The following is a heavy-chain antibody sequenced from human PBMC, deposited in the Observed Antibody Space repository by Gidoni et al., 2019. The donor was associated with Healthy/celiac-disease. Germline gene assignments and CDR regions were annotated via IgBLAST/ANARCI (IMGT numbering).Heavy chain of an antibody. CDR2: ISAYNGNT. Sequence: VQLVQSGAEVKKPGAAVKVFCKASGYTFTSYGISWVRQDPGQGLEWMGWISAYNGNTNYAQKLQGRVTMTTDTSTSTAYMELRSLRSDDTAVYYCARDIVVVPAASDAFDIWGQGTMVTVSS. V-gene: IGHV1-18*01. D-gene: IGHD2-2*01. CDR3: ARDIVVVPAASDAFDI. J-gene: IGHJ3*02. CDR1: GYTFTSYG.